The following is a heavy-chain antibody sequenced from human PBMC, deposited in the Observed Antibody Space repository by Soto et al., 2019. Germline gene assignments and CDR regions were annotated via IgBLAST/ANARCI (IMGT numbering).Heavy chain of an antibody. CDR3: ARGRGLYNSGRSQLDS. D-gene: IGHD1-1*01. CDR1: GDSFTKYT. V-gene: IGHV1-69*01. CDR2: IIPRFGTT. Sequence: QVQVVQSGAEVKKPGSSVRVSCKASGDSFTKYTVNWVRQAPRQGLEWMGGIIPRFGTTHYAPTLQDRVTITADASMNTVYMELSSLRSDDTALYYCARGRGLYNSGRSQLDSWGQGTLVTVSS. J-gene: IGHJ4*02.